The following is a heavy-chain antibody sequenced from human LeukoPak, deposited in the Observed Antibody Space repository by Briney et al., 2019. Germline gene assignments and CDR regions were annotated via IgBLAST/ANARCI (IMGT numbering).Heavy chain of an antibody. V-gene: IGHV4-59*01. J-gene: IGHJ4*02. CDR1: GGSISSYY. Sequence: PSETLSLTCTVSGGSISSYYWSWIRQPPGKGLEWIGYIYYSGSTNYNPSLKSRVTISVDTSKNQFSLKLSSVTAADTAVYYCARTLRYGSGSYVDYWGQGTLVTVSS. D-gene: IGHD3-10*01. CDR3: ARTLRYGSGSYVDY. CDR2: IYYSGST.